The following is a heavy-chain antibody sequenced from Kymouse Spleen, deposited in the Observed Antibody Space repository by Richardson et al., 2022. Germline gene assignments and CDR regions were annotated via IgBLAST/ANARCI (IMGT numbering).Heavy chain of an antibody. Sequence: QVQLVESGGGVVQPGRSLRLSCAASGFTFSSYGMHWVRQAPGKGLEWVAVIWYDGSNKYYADSVKGRFTISRDNSKNTLYLQMNSLRAEDTAVYYCARDRGYSGYEDYFDYWGQGTLVTVSS. V-gene: IGHV3-33*01. CDR3: ARDRGYSGYEDYFDY. J-gene: IGHJ4*02. CDR2: IWYDGSNK. D-gene: IGHD5-12*01. CDR1: GFTFSSYG.